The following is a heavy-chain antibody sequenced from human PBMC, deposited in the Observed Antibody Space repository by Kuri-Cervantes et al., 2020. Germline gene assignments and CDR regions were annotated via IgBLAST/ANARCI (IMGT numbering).Heavy chain of an antibody. CDR1: GFTVSSNY. Sequence: GESLKISCAASGFTVSSNYMSWVRQAPGKGLEWVSVIYSGGSTYYADSVKGRFTISRDNSKNTLYLQMNSLRAEDTAVYYCAKHHGYSSGYYHVGGFDYWGQGTLVTVSS. CDR2: IYSGGST. D-gene: IGHD6-19*01. V-gene: IGHV3-53*05. CDR3: AKHHGYSSGYYHVGGFDY. J-gene: IGHJ4*02.